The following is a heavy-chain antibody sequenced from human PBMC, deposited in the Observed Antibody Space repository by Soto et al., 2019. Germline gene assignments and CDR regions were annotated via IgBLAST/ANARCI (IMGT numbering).Heavy chain of an antibody. V-gene: IGHV3-23*01. D-gene: IGHD5-12*01. J-gene: IGHJ4*02. CDR2: ISGSGGST. Sequence: EVQLLESGGGLVQPGGSLRLSCAASGFTFSSYAMSWVRQAPGKGLEWVSAISGSGGSTYYADSVKGRFTISMDNSKSTLYLPMNSQRAEYTAVYYCAKGGMKWLRFDYWGQGTLVTASS. CDR3: AKGGMKWLRFDY. CDR1: GFTFSSYA.